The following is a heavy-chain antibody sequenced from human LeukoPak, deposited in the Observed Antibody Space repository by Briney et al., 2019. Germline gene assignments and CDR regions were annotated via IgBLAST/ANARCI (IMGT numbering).Heavy chain of an antibody. CDR2: IYYSGST. Sequence: SETLSLTCTVSGGSISSYYWSWIRQPPGKGLEWIGYIYYSGSTNYNPSLKSRVTISVDTSKNQFSLKLSYVTAADTAVYYCARGYYGSGSYYNYWGQGTLVTVSS. CDR3: ARGYYGSGSYYNY. CDR1: GGSISSYY. J-gene: IGHJ4*02. V-gene: IGHV4-59*01. D-gene: IGHD3-10*01.